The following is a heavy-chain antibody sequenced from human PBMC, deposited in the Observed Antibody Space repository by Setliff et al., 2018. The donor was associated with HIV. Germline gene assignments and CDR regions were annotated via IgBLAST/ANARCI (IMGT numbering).Heavy chain of an antibody. CDR3: ARHRGVRDNSGWYGIAWFDP. CDR2: VCQRGGI. D-gene: IGHD6-19*01. V-gene: IGHV4-4*02. J-gene: IGHJ5*02. CDR1: DDSIDSPHC. Sequence: SETLSLTCTVSDDSIDSPHCWSWVRQSLEKGLEWIGAVCQRGGINYYPFFWGRAIISMDKPRGYFSLRLTSVTAADTAVYYCARHRGVRDNSGWYGIAWFDPWGQGTLVTVSS.